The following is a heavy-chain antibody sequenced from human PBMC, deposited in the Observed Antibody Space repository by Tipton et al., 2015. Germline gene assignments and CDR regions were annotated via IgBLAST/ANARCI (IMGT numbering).Heavy chain of an antibody. V-gene: IGHV4-59*07. J-gene: IGHJ4*02. CDR1: GGSFSGYY. Sequence: TLSLTCAVYGGSFSGYYWSWIRQPPGKGLEWIGYIFNSGRTSYNPPLKNRVTISVDTSKNQFALKLSSVTAADTAVYYCASGGILGYFDYWGQGTLITVSS. CDR2: IFNSGRT. CDR3: ASGGILGYFDY. D-gene: IGHD3-16*01.